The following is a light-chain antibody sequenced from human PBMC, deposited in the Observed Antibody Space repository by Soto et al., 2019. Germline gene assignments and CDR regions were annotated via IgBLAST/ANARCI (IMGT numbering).Light chain of an antibody. J-gene: IGLJ1*01. Sequence: QSVLTQPASVSGSPGQSITISCTGTSSDVGGYNYGSWYQQHPGKAPKLMIYDVSNRPSGVSNRFSGSKSGNTASLTISGLQAEDEADYYCSSYATSRPYVFGTGT. CDR2: DVS. CDR3: SSYATSRPYV. V-gene: IGLV2-14*01. CDR1: SSDVGGYNY.